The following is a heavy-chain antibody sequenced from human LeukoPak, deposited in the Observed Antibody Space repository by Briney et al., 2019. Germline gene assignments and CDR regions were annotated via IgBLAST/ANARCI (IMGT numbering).Heavy chain of an antibody. J-gene: IGHJ2*01. D-gene: IGHD1-26*01. V-gene: IGHV4-30-2*01. CDR2: IYHSGST. CDR1: GGSISSGGYS. CDR3: ATTKSGSGFDL. Sequence: PSQTLSLTCAVSGGSISSGGYSWSWIRQPPGKGLEWIGYIYHSGSTYYNPSLKSRATISVDRSKNQFSLKLSSVTAADTAVYYCATTKSGSGFDLWGRGTLVTVSS.